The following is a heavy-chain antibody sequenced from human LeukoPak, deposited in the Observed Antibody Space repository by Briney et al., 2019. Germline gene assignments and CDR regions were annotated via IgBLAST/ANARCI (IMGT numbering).Heavy chain of an antibody. V-gene: IGHV1-18*01. CDR1: GGTFSRYA. D-gene: IGHD6-13*01. Sequence: ASVKVSCKASGGTFSRYAISWVRQAPGQGLEWMGWISAYNGNTNYAQKLQGRVTMTTDTSTSTAYMELRSLRSDDTAVYYCARVLAAAGYNWFDSWGQGTLVTVSS. CDR2: ISAYNGNT. J-gene: IGHJ5*01. CDR3: ARVLAAAGYNWFDS.